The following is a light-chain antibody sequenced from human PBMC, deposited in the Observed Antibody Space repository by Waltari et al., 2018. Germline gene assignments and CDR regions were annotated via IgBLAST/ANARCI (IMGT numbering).Light chain of an antibody. CDR2: EAN. V-gene: IGLV2-23*01. Sequence: QSALTQPASVSGSPGQSITISCTGTRSNIGAHDFVSWFQQPPGQAPKLIISEANKRPSGFSYRFSGSKSGNTASLTISGLQTEDEADYYCCSYAGESRVVFGGGTKLTVL. CDR3: CSYAGESRVV. J-gene: IGLJ2*01. CDR1: RSNIGAHDF.